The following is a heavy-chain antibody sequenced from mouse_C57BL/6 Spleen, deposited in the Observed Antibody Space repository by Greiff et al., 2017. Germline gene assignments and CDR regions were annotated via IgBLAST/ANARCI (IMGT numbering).Heavy chain of an antibody. CDR2: TWWDDAK. V-gene: IGHV8-8*01. Sequence: QVTLKVCGPGILQPSPTLSLTCSFSGFSLSTFGMGVGWLRQPSGKGLDWLAHTWWDDAKYYNPALKSRLTISNDTSKNQVCIKYANVDTADTATYYCARRGDYCRSGYFDVWGTGTTVTVSS. D-gene: IGHD1-1*01. J-gene: IGHJ1*03. CDR3: ARRGDYCRSGYFDV. CDR1: GFSLSTFGMG.